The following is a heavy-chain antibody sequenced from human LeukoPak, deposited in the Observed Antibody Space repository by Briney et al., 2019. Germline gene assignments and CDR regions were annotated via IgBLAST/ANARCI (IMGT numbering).Heavy chain of an antibody. D-gene: IGHD3-22*01. V-gene: IGHV3-33*01. CDR3: ARDQIPFYYDSSGGYDY. CDR1: GFTFSSYG. CDR2: IWYDGSNK. J-gene: IGHJ4*02. Sequence: PGRSLRLSCAASGFTFSSYGMHWVRQAPDKGLEWVAVIWYDGSNKYYADSVKGRFTISRDNSKNTLYLQMNSLRAEDTAVYYCARDQIPFYYDSSGGYDYWGQGTLVTVSP.